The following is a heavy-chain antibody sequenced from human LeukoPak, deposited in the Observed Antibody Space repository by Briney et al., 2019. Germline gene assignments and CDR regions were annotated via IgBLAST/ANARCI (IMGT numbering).Heavy chain of an antibody. Sequence: ASETLSLTCAVYGGSFSGYYWSWIRQPPGKGLEWIGEINHSGSTNYNPSLKSRVTISVDTSKNQFSLKLSSVTAADTAVYYCARGIVVVPAAISWRRYYFDYWGQGTLVTVSS. J-gene: IGHJ4*02. V-gene: IGHV4-34*01. D-gene: IGHD2-2*01. CDR3: ARGIVVVPAAISWRRYYFDY. CDR1: GGSFSGYY. CDR2: INHSGST.